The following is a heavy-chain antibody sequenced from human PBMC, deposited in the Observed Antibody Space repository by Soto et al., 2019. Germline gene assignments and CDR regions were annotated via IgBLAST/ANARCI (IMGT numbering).Heavy chain of an antibody. CDR2: ISYDGVYK. V-gene: IGHV3-30*03. J-gene: IGHJ6*02. D-gene: IGHD4-17*01. CDR3: ARVDFRDYDRYFYYYGMDV. CDR1: GFTFSSYA. Sequence: PGGSLRLSCAASGFTFSSYAMHWVRQAPGRGLEWLAVISYDGVYKYSADSVKGRFTISRDNPRSTLYLHMNSLRGEDTAVYYCARVDFRDYDRYFYYYGMDVWGQGTTVTVSS.